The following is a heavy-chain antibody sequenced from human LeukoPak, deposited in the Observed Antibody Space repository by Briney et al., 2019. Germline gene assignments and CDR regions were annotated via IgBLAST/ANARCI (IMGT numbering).Heavy chain of an antibody. V-gene: IGHV1-8*03. CDR3: ARVGGYDYVWGSYRDAFDI. J-gene: IGHJ3*02. CDR1: GYTFTGYY. D-gene: IGHD3-16*02. CDR2: MNPNSGNT. Sequence: ASVKVSCKASGYTFTGYYMHWVRQAPGQGLEWMGWMNPNSGNTGYAQKFQGRVTITRNTSISTAYMELSSLRSEDTAVYYCARVGGYDYVWGSYRDAFDIWGQGTMVTVSS.